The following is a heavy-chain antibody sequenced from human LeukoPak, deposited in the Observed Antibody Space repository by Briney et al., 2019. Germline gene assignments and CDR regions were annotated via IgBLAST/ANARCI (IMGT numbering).Heavy chain of an antibody. CDR3: ARARENRQWLTT. CDR2: INPNSGGT. J-gene: IGHJ4*02. V-gene: IGHV1-2*02. CDR1: GYTFTGYY. D-gene: IGHD6-19*01. Sequence: ASVKVSCKASGYTFTGYYMHWVRQAPGQGLEWMGWINPNSGGTNYAQKFRGRVTMTRDTSISTAYMELSRLRSDDTAVYYCARARENRQWLTTWGQGTLVTVSS.